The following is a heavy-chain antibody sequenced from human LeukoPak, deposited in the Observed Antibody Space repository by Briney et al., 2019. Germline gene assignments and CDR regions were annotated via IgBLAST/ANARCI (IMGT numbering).Heavy chain of an antibody. CDR2: ISSSSSYI. Sequence: GGSLRLSCAASGFTFSSYSMNWVRQAPGKGLEWVSSISSSSSYIYYADSVKGRFTISRDNAKNSLYLQMNSLRAEDTAVYYCAKPLAASIPVDAFDIWGQGTMVTVSS. V-gene: IGHV3-21*01. CDR3: AKPLAASIPVDAFDI. D-gene: IGHD2-15*01. CDR1: GFTFSSYS. J-gene: IGHJ3*02.